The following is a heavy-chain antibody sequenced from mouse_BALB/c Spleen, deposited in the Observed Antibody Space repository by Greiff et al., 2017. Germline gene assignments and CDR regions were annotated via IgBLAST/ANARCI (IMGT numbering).Heavy chain of an antibody. D-gene: IGHD2-4*01. Sequence: EVMLVESGGGLVKLGGSLKLSCAASGFTFSSYYMSWVRQTPEKRLELVAAINSNGGSTYYPDTVKGRFTISRDNAKNTLYLQMSSLKSEDTALYYCARQGRSTMITTWFAYWGQGTLVTVSA. J-gene: IGHJ3*01. CDR3: ARQGRSTMITTWFAY. CDR2: INSNGGST. V-gene: IGHV5-6-2*01. CDR1: GFTFSSYY.